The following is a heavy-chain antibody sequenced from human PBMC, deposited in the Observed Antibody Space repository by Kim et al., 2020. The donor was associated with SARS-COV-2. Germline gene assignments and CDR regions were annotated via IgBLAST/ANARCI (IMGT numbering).Heavy chain of an antibody. CDR3: ARVFAGRSSSMNAFDI. CDR1: GGSISSYY. J-gene: IGHJ3*02. CDR2: IYYSGST. V-gene: IGHV4-59*13. Sequence: SETLSLTCTVSGGSISSYYWSWIRQPPGKGLEWIGYIYYSGSTNYNPSLKSRVTISVDTSKNQFSLKLSSVTAADTAVYYCARVFAGRSSSMNAFDIWGQGTMVTVSS. D-gene: IGHD6-13*01.